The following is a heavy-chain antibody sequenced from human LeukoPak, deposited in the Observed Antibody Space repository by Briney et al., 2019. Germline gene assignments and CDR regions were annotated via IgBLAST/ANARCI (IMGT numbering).Heavy chain of an antibody. CDR1: GFTFNNAW. J-gene: IGHJ4*02. CDR2: IKTKTDGGTT. Sequence: GGSLRLSCAASGFTFNNAWMTWVRQAPGKGLEWIGRIKTKTDGGTTDYAAPVKGRFTISRDDSKNTLYLQMNSLKTEDTAVYYCYTAAAKYSSGWHWGQGTLVTVSS. CDR3: YTAAAKYSSGWH. D-gene: IGHD6-25*01. V-gene: IGHV3-15*01.